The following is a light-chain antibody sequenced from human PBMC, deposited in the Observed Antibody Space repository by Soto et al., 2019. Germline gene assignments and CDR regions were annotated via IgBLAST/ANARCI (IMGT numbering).Light chain of an antibody. CDR1: QSVTSTY. CDR3: QQYGTSPWT. J-gene: IGKJ1*01. Sequence: DIVLTQSPGTLSLSPGERATLSCMASQSVTSTYLAWYQQKPGQAPRLLIYGASSRATGVPDRFTGSGSGTDFTLTISRLEPEDFAVYYCQQYGTSPWTFGQGTKVDIK. CDR2: GAS. V-gene: IGKV3-20*01.